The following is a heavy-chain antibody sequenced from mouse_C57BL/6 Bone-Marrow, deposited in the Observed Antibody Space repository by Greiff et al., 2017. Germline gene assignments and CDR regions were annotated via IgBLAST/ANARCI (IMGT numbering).Heavy chain of an antibody. CDR1: GFNIKDDY. Sequence: EVKLVESGAELVRPGASVKLSCTASGFNIKDDYMHWVKQRPEQGLEWIGWIDPENGDTEYASKFQGKATITADPSSNTAYLQLSSLTSEDTAVYYCTRLWSFAYWGQGTLVTVSA. V-gene: IGHV14-4*01. CDR2: IDPENGDT. J-gene: IGHJ3*01. CDR3: TRLWSFAY. D-gene: IGHD1-1*02.